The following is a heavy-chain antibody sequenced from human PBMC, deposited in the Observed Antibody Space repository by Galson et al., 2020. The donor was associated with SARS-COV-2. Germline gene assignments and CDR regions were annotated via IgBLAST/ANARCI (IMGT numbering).Heavy chain of an antibody. CDR2: NYYSGST. V-gene: IGHV4-39*01. CDR1: GGSISSSSYY. J-gene: IGHJ6*02. CDR3: ARTGGYSYGIYYYGMDV. D-gene: IGHD5-18*01. Sequence: SETLSLTCTVSGGSISSSSYYWGWIRQPPGKGLEWIGSNYYSGSTYYNPSLKSRVTISVDTSKNQFSLKLSSVTAADTAVYYCARTGGYSYGIYYYGMDVWGQGTTVTVSS.